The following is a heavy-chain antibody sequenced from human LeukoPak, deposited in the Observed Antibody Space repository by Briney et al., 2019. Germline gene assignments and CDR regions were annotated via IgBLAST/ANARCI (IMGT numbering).Heavy chain of an antibody. D-gene: IGHD7-27*01. CDR1: GDSISSGNYY. CDR3: ARDRAGDSFDI. J-gene: IGHJ3*02. Sequence: SQTLSLTCTVSGDSISSGNYYCTWIRQPAGKGLEWIGRIYTSGNTNYNPSLKSQVTISMDMSKNQFSLNLNSVTAADTAVYSCARDRAGDSFDIWGQGTMVTVSS. V-gene: IGHV4-61*02. CDR2: IYTSGNT.